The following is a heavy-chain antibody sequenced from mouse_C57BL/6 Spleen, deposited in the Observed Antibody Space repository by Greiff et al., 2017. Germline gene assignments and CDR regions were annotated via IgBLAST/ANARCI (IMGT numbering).Heavy chain of an antibody. J-gene: IGHJ4*01. Sequence: VKLQQPGAELVRPGTSVKMSCKASGYTFTNYWIGWAKQRPGHGLEWIGDIYPGGGYTNYNEKFKGKATLTADKSSSTAYMQFSSLTSEDSAIYYCASITHYAMDYWGQGTSVTVSS. CDR2: IYPGGGYT. CDR1: GYTFTNYW. D-gene: IGHD1-2*01. V-gene: IGHV1-63*01. CDR3: ASITHYAMDY.